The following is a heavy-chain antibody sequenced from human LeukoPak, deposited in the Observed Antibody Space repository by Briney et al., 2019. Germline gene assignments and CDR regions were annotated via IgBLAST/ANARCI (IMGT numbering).Heavy chain of an antibody. J-gene: IGHJ5*02. V-gene: IGHV4-61*02. CDR3: ARVGPSTVTPHRVFWFDP. Sequence: SQTLSLTCTVSGGSISSGSYYWSWIRQPAGKGLEWIGRIYTSGSTNYNPSLKSRVTISVDTSKNQFSLKLSSVTAADTAVYYCARVGPSTVTPHRVFWFDPWGQGTLVTVSS. D-gene: IGHD4-17*01. CDR2: IYTSGST. CDR1: GGSISSGSYY.